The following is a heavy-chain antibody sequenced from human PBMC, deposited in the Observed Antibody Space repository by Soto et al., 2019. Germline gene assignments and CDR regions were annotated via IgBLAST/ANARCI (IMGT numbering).Heavy chain of an antibody. CDR1: GFTFSSYA. Sequence: QVQLVESGGGVVQPGRSLRLSCAASGFTFSSYAMHWVRQAPGKGLEWVAVISYDGSNKYYADSVKGRFTISRDNSKNALYLQMNSLRAEDTAVYYCARDSADIVVVVVLDYWGQGTLVTVSS. D-gene: IGHD2-15*01. CDR2: ISYDGSNK. CDR3: ARDSADIVVVVVLDY. V-gene: IGHV3-30-3*01. J-gene: IGHJ4*02.